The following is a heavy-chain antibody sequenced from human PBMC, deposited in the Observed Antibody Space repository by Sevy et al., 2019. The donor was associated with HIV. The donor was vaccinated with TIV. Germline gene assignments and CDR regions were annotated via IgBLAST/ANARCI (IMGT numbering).Heavy chain of an antibody. Sequence: ASVKVSCKASGYTFTGYYMHWVRQAPGQGLEWMGWINPNSGGTNYAQKFQGRVTMTRDTSISTAYMELSRLRSDDTAVYYCARTPYYDTAIGGDYYYGMDVWGQGTTVTVSS. CDR1: GYTFTGYY. J-gene: IGHJ6*02. D-gene: IGHD5-18*01. V-gene: IGHV1-2*02. CDR2: INPNSGGT. CDR3: ARTPYYDTAIGGDYYYGMDV.